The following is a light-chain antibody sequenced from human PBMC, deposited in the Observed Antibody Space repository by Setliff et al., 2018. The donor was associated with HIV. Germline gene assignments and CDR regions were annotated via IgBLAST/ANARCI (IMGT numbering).Light chain of an antibody. CDR1: RSDVGFYDY. Sequence: QSALTQPASVSGSPGQSITISCTGTRSDVGFYDYVSWYQQHPGKAPKFMIYDVTNRPSGVSDRFSGSKSGNTASLGISGLQAEDEADYFCFSYTSSDTFVFGTGTKVTVL. CDR3: FSYTSSDTFV. V-gene: IGLV2-14*03. J-gene: IGLJ1*01. CDR2: DVT.